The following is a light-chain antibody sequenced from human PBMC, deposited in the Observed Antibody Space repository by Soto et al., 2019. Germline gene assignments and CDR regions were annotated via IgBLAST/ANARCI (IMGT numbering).Light chain of an antibody. CDR2: GAS. J-gene: IGKJ3*01. V-gene: IGKV3-20*01. CDR1: QSVRSSN. CDR3: QQYGSSLFT. Sequence: EIVLTQSPGTLSLSPGERATLSCRASQSVRSSNLAWYQQKPGQAPRLLIYGASSRATGIPDRFSGSWSGTDFTLTISRLEPEDFAVYYCQQYGSSLFTFGPGTKVDIK.